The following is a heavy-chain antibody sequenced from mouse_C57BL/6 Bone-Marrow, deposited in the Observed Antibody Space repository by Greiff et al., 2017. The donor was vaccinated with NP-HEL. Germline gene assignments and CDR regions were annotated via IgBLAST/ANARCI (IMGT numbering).Heavy chain of an antibody. CDR3: ARRFYYGSIDE. Sequence: EVQLQQSGPELVKPGASVKISCKASGYTFTDYYMDWVKQSPGQSLEWIGDINPNNGGTIYNQKFKGKATLTVDKSSSTAYMELRSLTSEDTAVYYSARRFYYGSIDEWGQGSTLTVSS. CDR2: INPNNGGT. D-gene: IGHD2-1*01. V-gene: IGHV1-18*01. CDR1: GYTFTDYY. J-gene: IGHJ2*01.